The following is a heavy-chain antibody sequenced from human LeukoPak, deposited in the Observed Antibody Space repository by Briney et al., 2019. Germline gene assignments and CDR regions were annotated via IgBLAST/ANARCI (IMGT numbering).Heavy chain of an antibody. CDR3: ARAYGSGSYTLLFFDY. Sequence: ASVKVSCKASGYTFTSYYMHWVRQAPGQGLEWMVLINPSGGSTSYAQKFQGRVTMTRDTSTSTVYMELSSLRSEDTAVYYCARAYGSGSYTLLFFDYWGQGTLVTVSS. J-gene: IGHJ4*02. CDR2: INPSGGST. V-gene: IGHV1-46*01. D-gene: IGHD3-10*01. CDR1: GYTFTSYY.